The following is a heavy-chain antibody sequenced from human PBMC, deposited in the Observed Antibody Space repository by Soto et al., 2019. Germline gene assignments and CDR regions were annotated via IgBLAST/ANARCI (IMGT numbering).Heavy chain of an antibody. D-gene: IGHD6-19*01. CDR1: GGSFSGYY. CDR3: ASTGYSSGWPLDY. V-gene: IGHV4-34*01. J-gene: IGHJ4*02. Sequence: QVQLQQWGAGLLKPSETLSLTCAVYGGSFSGYYWSWIRQPPGKGLEWIGEINHSGSTNYNPSLKSRVTISVDTSKNQFPLKLSSVTAADTAVYYCASTGYSSGWPLDYWGQGTLVTVSS. CDR2: INHSGST.